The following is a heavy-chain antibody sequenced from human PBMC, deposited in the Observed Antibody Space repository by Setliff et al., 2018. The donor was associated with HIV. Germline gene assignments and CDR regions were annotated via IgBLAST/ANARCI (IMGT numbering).Heavy chain of an antibody. Sequence: GGSLRLSCAASGFAFSGHQMSWVRQAPGKGLEWVAKIKQDGSEKYYVDSVKGRFTISRDNAKNSLYLQMNSLRAEDTAMYYCAREGRFTYGLKADYWGQGTLVTVSS. CDR3: AREGRFTYGLKADY. J-gene: IGHJ4*02. V-gene: IGHV3-7*01. D-gene: IGHD3-10*01. CDR2: IKQDGSEK. CDR1: GFAFSGHQ.